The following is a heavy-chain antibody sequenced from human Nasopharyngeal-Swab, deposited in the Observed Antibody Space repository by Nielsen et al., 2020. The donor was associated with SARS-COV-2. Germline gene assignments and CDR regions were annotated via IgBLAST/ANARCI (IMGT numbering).Heavy chain of an antibody. CDR3: TTDFYFDY. V-gene: IGHV3-73*01. J-gene: IGHJ4*02. Sequence: GESLKISCAASGFIFSASAIHWVRQASGKGLEWVGRIGDKDHNYATTYGASVQGRFTIPRDDSKNTAFLQMDSLKAEDTALYYCTTDFYFDYWGQGTLVTVPS. CDR2: IGDKDHNYAT. CDR1: GFIFSASA.